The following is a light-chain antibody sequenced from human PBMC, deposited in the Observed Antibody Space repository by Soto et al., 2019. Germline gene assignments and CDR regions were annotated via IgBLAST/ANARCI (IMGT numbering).Light chain of an antibody. V-gene: IGKV3D-20*01. J-gene: IGKJ5*01. Sequence: MVLTQSPATRSLSPGERAALACGASQSVGTYVAWYKQKPGLAPRLVIFDSSTRPNGIPDRFSGSGSGTDLTLTFSRLEPEDFAVYVCQRYGNSPQITFGQGTRLEIK. CDR2: DSS. CDR3: QRYGNSPQIT. CDR1: QSVGTY.